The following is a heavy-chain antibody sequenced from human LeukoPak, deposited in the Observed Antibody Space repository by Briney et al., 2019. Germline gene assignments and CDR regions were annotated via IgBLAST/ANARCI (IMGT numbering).Heavy chain of an antibody. D-gene: IGHD4-17*01. CDR3: ARGTVTTGYFDY. CDR2: IHYSGDI. J-gene: IGHJ4*02. CDR1: GVSITSTY. V-gene: IGHV4-59*01. Sequence: SETLSLTCTVSGVSITSTYWSWIRQPPGKGLEWIGYIHYSGDIDYNPSLKSRDTISVDTSKNQFSLKLTSVTAADTAVFYCARGTVTTGYFDYWGQGILVTVSS.